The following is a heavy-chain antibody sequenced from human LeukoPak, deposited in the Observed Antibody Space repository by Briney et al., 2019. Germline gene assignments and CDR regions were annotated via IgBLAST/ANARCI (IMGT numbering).Heavy chain of an antibody. D-gene: IGHD3-10*01. Sequence: ASVKVSCKASGYTFTSYAISWVRQAPGQGLEWMGWISVYSGDTHYAQKVQGRVTMTTDTSTTTAYMELRSLRSDDTAVYYCATEIPNYYGSGSYYNGDYWGQGTLVTVSS. J-gene: IGHJ4*02. V-gene: IGHV1-18*01. CDR2: ISVYSGDT. CDR1: GYTFTSYA. CDR3: ATEIPNYYGSGSYYNGDY.